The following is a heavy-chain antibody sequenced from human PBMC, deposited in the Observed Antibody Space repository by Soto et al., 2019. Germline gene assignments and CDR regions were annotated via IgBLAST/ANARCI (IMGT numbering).Heavy chain of an antibody. CDR1: GYTFTSYD. V-gene: IGHV1-8*01. CDR3: ARRIAAAGSDYNWFDP. Sequence: QVQLVQSGAEVKKPGASVKVSCKASGYTFTSYDTNWVRQATGQGLEWMGWMNPNSGNTGYAQKFQGRVTMTRNTSISTAYMELSSLRSEDTAVYYCARRIAAAGSDYNWFDPWGQGTLVTVSS. D-gene: IGHD6-13*01. J-gene: IGHJ5*02. CDR2: MNPNSGNT.